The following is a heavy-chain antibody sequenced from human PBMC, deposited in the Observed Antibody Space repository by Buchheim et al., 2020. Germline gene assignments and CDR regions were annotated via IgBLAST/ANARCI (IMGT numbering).Heavy chain of an antibody. CDR3: ARAREGRGWYFDL. CDR1: GGSISSYY. CDR2: IYYSGST. D-gene: IGHD3-10*01. Sequence: QVQLQESGPGLVKPSETLSLTCTVSGGSISSYYWSWIRQPPGKGLEWIGYIYYSGSTNYNPSLKSRVTISVDTSKNQFSLKLSSVTAADTAVYYCARAREGRGWYFDLWGRGTL. J-gene: IGHJ2*01. V-gene: IGHV4-59*12.